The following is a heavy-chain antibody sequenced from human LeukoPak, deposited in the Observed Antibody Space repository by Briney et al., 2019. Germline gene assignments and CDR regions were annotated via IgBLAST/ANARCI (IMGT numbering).Heavy chain of an antibody. D-gene: IGHD6-19*01. CDR1: GFTFSSYA. CDR3: ASDFQQWLVQYYFDY. Sequence: PGGSLRLSCAASGFTFSSYAMHWVRQAPGKGLEWVAVISYDGSNKYYADSVKGRFTISRDNSKNTLYLQMNSLRAEDTAVYYCASDFQQWLVQYYFDYWGQGTLVTVSS. J-gene: IGHJ4*02. V-gene: IGHV3-30-3*01. CDR2: ISYDGSNK.